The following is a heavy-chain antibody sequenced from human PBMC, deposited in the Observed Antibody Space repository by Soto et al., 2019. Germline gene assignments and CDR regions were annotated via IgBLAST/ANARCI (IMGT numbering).Heavy chain of an antibody. CDR1: GFAFSNYG. CDR2: ISKSDYT. J-gene: IGHJ4*02. CDR3: AREDSIVIPAVSDF. V-gene: IGHV3-21*01. Sequence: GGSLRLACTVSGFAFSNYGINWVRQAPGKGLEWVSSISKSDYTYYSDSVKGRFTISRDNAKNSVSLQMNTLRVEDTAVYYCAREDSIVIPAVSDFWGQGTLVTVSS. D-gene: IGHD2-2*01.